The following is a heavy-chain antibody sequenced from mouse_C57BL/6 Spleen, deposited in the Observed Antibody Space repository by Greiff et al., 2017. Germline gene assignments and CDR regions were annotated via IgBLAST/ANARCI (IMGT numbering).Heavy chain of an antibody. CDR2: IYPGDGDT. Sequence: VKLQESGPELVKPGASVQISCKASGYAFSSSWLNWVKQRPGKGLAWIGRIYPGDGDTNYNRTFKGKATLTADKSSSTAYMQLSSSTSEYSAVYYCARWYDYGGRTFDYWGQGTTLTVSS. D-gene: IGHD2-4*01. V-gene: IGHV1-82*01. CDR3: ARWYDYGGRTFDY. CDR1: GYAFSSSW. J-gene: IGHJ2*01.